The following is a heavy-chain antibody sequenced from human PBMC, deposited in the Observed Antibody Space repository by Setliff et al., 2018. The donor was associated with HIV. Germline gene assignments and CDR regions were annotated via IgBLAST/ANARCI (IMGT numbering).Heavy chain of an antibody. J-gene: IGHJ4*02. V-gene: IGHV4-61*09. CDR3: ARRSGYAEDY. Sequence: SETLSLTCTVSGGSINSGSYYWTWIRQPAGKGLEWIGHIYTSGSTNYNPSLQSRVTMSVDTSKNQFSLRLSSVTAADTAVYYCARRSGYAEDYWGQGTLVTVSS. D-gene: IGHD5-12*01. CDR1: GGSINSGSYY. CDR2: IYTSGST.